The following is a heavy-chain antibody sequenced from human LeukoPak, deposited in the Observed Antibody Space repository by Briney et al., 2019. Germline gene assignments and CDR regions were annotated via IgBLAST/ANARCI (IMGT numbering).Heavy chain of an antibody. D-gene: IGHD2-21*02. Sequence: PSETLSLTCAVYGGSFSGYYWSWIRQPPGKGLEWIGEINHSGSPNYNPSLKSRVTISVDTSKNQFSLKLSSVTAADTAVYYCARGRPHIVVVTANRPYWYFDLWGRGTLVTVSS. CDR1: GGSFSGYY. CDR3: ARGRPHIVVVTANRPYWYFDL. J-gene: IGHJ2*01. CDR2: INHSGSP. V-gene: IGHV4-34*01.